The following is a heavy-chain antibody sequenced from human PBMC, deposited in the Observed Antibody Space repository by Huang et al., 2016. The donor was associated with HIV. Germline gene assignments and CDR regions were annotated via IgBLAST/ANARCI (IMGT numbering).Heavy chain of an antibody. Sequence: EYAASVKGRFTISRDASETAIYLQMSSLQTEDTAVYYCIRPSRGQLLSAENKDVWGKGTTVTVSS. J-gene: IGHJ6*03. V-gene: IGHV3-73*01. CDR3: IRPSRGQLLSAENKDV. D-gene: IGHD1-26*01.